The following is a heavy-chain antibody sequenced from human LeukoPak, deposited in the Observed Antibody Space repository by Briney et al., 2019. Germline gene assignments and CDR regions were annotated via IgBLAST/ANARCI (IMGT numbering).Heavy chain of an antibody. CDR1: GFTFISYA. CDR3: ARDLTTSMAYYFDC. V-gene: IGHV3-21*01. Sequence: GGSLRLSCAASGFTFISYAMNWVRQAPGKGLEWVSFMSSSGSYIYYADSVKGRFTISRDNAKNSLYLQMNSLRAEDTAVYYCARDLTTSMAYYFDCWGQGTLVTVSS. J-gene: IGHJ4*02. CDR2: MSSSGSYI. D-gene: IGHD5-18*01.